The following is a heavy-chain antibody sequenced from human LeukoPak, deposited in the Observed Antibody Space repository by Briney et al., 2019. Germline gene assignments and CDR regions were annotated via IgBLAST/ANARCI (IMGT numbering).Heavy chain of an antibody. V-gene: IGHV4-38-2*02. CDR3: ARVFFSSSGWYDDWYFDL. Sequence: SETLSLTGTVFGYSIRSGYYWGWVGQSPGKGLEWIGCLYHSGHTDYNPSLKGRATISVDTSKPPFSLKLSSVAAADTAVYYCARVFFSSSGWYDDWYFDLWGRDTLVTVSS. J-gene: IGHJ2*01. CDR2: LYHSGHT. D-gene: IGHD6-19*01. CDR1: GYSIRSGYY.